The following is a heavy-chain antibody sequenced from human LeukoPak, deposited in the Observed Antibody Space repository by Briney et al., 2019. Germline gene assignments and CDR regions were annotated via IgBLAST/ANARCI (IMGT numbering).Heavy chain of an antibody. J-gene: IGHJ2*01. CDR3: AGWGGGSELWYYEL. CDR2: LGGGGVTT. V-gene: IGHV3-64*02. Sequence: PGGFLRFSSAASGFTLSSYSMHWVRQAPGKGPGFVSVLGGGGVTTFYSDSVKDRFTISRYNSKTTLYPERGSLRAEGMAVYYCAGWGGGSELWYYELWGRGTLVTVSS. CDR1: GFTLSSYS. D-gene: IGHD1-26*01.